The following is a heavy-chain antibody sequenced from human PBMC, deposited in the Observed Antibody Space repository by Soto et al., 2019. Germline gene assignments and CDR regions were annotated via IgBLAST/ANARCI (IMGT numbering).Heavy chain of an antibody. J-gene: IGHJ5*02. V-gene: IGHV1-69*06. CDR2: IIPIFGTA. D-gene: IGHD5-18*01. CDR1: GGTFSSYA. CDR3: AREADTAIHHWFDP. Sequence: ASVKVSCKASGGTFSSYAISWVRQAPGQGLEWMGGIIPIFGTANYAQKFQGRVTITADKSTSTAYMELSSLRSEDTAVYYCAREADTAIHHWFDPWGQGTLVTVSS.